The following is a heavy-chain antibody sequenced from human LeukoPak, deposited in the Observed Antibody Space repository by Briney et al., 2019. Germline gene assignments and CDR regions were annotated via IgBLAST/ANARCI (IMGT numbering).Heavy chain of an antibody. CDR3: AKDHSSSWSNFDY. CDR2: IWYDGSNK. J-gene: IGHJ4*02. CDR1: GFTFSSYG. Sequence: PGGSLRLSCAASGFTFSSYGMHWVRQAPGKGVEWVAVIWYDGSNKYYADSVKSRFTISRDNSKNTLYLQMNSLRAEDTAVYYCAKDHSSSWSNFDYWGQGTLVTVSS. V-gene: IGHV3-33*06. D-gene: IGHD6-13*01.